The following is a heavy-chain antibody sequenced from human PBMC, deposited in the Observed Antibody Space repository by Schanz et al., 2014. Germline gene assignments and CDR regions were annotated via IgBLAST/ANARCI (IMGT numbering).Heavy chain of an antibody. CDR3: AKDAPYPFDL. CDR2: MNESHSTI. V-gene: IGHV3-23*04. J-gene: IGHJ2*01. CDR1: RFTVTNAW. Sequence: EVQLVESGGGLVKPGGSLTLSCAASRFTVTNAWMSWVRQAPGKGLEWVSAMNESHSTIYYADSVRGRFTISRDNAENTLFLQMNSLRAEDTAIYYCAKDAPYPFDLWGRGTLITVSS.